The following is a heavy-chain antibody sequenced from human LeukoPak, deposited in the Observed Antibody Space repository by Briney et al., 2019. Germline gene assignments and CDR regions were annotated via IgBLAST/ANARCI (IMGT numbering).Heavy chain of an antibody. J-gene: IGHJ4*02. V-gene: IGHV4-59*01. D-gene: IGHD5-18*01. CDR3: AGKYSYGKFDY. Sequence: SETLSLTCTVSGGSISNYYWSWIRQPPGKGLEWIGYIYNSGNTNYNPSLKSRVTISVDTSKNQYSLKLSYVTAADTAVYYCAGKYSYGKFDYWGQGTLVTVSS. CDR1: GGSISNYY. CDR2: IYNSGNT.